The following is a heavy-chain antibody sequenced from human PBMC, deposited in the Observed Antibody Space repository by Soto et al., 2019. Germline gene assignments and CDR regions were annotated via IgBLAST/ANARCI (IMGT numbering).Heavy chain of an antibody. J-gene: IGHJ5*02. D-gene: IGHD6-13*01. CDR1: GVSISSSSYY. Sequence: QLQLQESGPGLVKPSETLSLTCTVSGVSISSSSYYWGWIRQPPGKGLEWIGSIYYSGSTYYNPSLKSRVTISVDTSKNQFSLKLSSVPAADTAVYYCARHQSHSSSYVDPWGQGTLVTVSS. CDR3: ARHQSHSSSYVDP. V-gene: IGHV4-39*01. CDR2: IYYSGST.